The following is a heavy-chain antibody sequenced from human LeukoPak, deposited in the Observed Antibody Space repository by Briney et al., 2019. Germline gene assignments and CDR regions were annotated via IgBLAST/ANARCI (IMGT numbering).Heavy chain of an antibody. J-gene: IGHJ4*02. Sequence: ASVKVSYKASGGTFSTYAISWVRQAPGQGLEWVGRIVPILGTANYAQNFQGRVTITADRSTTTAYMELSSLRSEDTAVYYCARGPQGSSWPYYFDYWGQGTLVTVSS. D-gene: IGHD6-13*01. CDR2: IVPILGTA. CDR1: GGTFSTYA. V-gene: IGHV1-69*04. CDR3: ARGPQGSSWPYYFDY.